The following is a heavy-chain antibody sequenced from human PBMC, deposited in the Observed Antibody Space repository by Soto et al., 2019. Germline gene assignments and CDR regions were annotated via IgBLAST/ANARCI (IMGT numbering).Heavy chain of an antibody. Sequence: QVQLVQSGGEVKKPGASVKVSCKASGYTFTSYGISWVRQAPGLGLEWMGWISGYNGNTEYAQKVQGRVTMTTDTSTTTAYMERRNLRSDDTAVYYCARDWGRGQFLTNKDYWGQGTLVTVSS. CDR3: ARDWGRGQFLTNKDY. CDR1: GYTFTSYG. D-gene: IGHD3-9*01. J-gene: IGHJ4*02. CDR2: ISGYNGNT. V-gene: IGHV1-18*01.